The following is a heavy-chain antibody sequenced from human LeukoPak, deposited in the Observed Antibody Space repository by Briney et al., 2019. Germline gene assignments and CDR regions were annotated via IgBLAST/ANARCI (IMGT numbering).Heavy chain of an antibody. CDR1: GFTVSSNY. V-gene: IGHV3-53*01. CDR3: ARARYFDL. J-gene: IGHJ2*01. CDR2: IYSGGNT. Sequence: GGSLRLSCAASGFTVSSNYMNWVRQAPGKGLEWVSVIYSGGNTYYADSVKGRFTISRGNSKNTLYLQMNSLRAEDTAVYYCARARYFDLWGRGTLVTVSS.